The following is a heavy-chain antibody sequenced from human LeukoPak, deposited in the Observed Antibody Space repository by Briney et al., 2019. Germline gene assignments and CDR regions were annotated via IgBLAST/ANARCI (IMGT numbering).Heavy chain of an antibody. J-gene: IGHJ4*02. V-gene: IGHV4-4*07. CDR3: ARVDLRAAYFDY. CDR2: IYTSGST. CDR1: GGSISSYY. Sequence: SETLSLTCTVSGGSISSYYWSWIRQPAGKGLEWIGRIYTSGSTGYNPSLKSRVTMSVDTSRNQFSLKLSSVTAADTAVYYCARVDLRAAYFDYWGQGTLVTVSS. D-gene: IGHD2-15*01.